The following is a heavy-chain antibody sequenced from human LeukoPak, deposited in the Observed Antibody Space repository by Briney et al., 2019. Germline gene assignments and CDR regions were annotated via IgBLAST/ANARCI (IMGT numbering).Heavy chain of an antibody. D-gene: IGHD3-3*01. Sequence: PGGSLRLSCAASGFTFSSYAMSWVRQAPGPGLEWVSAISGSGSSTYYADSVKGRFTISRDNSKNTLYLQMNSLRAEDTAVYYCAKDRKGSRYYDFWGGQGTLVTVSS. CDR1: GFTFSSYA. V-gene: IGHV3-23*01. J-gene: IGHJ4*02. CDR3: AKDRKGSRYYDFW. CDR2: ISGSGSST.